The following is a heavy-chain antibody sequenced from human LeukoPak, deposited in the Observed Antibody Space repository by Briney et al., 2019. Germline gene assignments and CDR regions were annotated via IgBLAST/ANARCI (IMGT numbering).Heavy chain of an antibody. V-gene: IGHV5-51*01. CDR2: IYPGDSDT. CDR1: GYSYSIYW. D-gene: IGHD3-10*01. CDR3: ARLGTMLRGVIDY. Sequence: GESLKISCKGSGYSYSIYWIVWVRQMPGKGLEWMGIIYPGDSDTRYSPSFQGQVTLSVDKTIRTAYLQWSSLKASDTAMYYCARLGTMLRGVIDYWGQGTLVTVSS. J-gene: IGHJ4*02.